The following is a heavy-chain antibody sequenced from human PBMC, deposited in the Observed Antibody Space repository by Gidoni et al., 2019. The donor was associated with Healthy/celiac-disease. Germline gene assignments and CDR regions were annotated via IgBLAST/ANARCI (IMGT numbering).Heavy chain of an antibody. V-gene: IGHV3-9*01. CDR1: GFTFDDYA. CDR3: AKGGRPEWLHEY. Sequence: EVQLVESGGGLVQPGRSLRLSCAASGFTFDDYAMHWVRQAPGKGLEWVSGISWNSGSIGYADSVKGRFTISRDNAKNSLYLQMNSLRAEDTALYYCAKGGRPEWLHEYWGQGTLVTVSS. J-gene: IGHJ4*02. D-gene: IGHD5-12*01. CDR2: ISWNSGSI.